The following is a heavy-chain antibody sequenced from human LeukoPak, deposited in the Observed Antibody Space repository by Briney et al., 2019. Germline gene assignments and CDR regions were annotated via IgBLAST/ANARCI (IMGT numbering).Heavy chain of an antibody. J-gene: IGHJ4*02. D-gene: IGHD3-22*01. V-gene: IGHV1-46*01. CDR3: ARDPGIVGGGAYYFDY. CDR1: GYTFTSQY. CDR2: INPSGGST. Sequence: GASVKVSCKASGYTFTSQYMHWVRQAPGQGLKWMGIINPSGGSTSYAQKFQGRVTMTRDTSTSTVYMELSSLRSEDTAVYYCARDPGIVGGGAYYFDYWGQGTLVTVSS.